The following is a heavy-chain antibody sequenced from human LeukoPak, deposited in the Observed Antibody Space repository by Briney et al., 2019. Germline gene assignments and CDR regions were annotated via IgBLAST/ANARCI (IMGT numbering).Heavy chain of an antibody. J-gene: IGHJ4*01. CDR1: GFTFSSHT. D-gene: IGHD3-10*01. Sequence: GGSLRLSCAASGFTFSSHTMNWVRQAPGQGLEWVSSISSSSINIFYGDSVKGRFTISRDNTKNSVYLQMKSLRVEDTAVYYCVRDRGADKDDYWGHGTLVSVSS. V-gene: IGHV3-21*01. CDR2: ISSSSINI. CDR3: VRDRGADKDDY.